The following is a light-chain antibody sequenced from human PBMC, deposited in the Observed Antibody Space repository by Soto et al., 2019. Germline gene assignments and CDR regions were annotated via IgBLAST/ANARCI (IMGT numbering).Light chain of an antibody. J-gene: IGLJ2*01. Sequence: QSALTQPRSVSGSPGQSVTISCTGTSNDVGYYNYVSWYQQHPGKAPKLMIYDVSKRPSGVPDRFSGSKSGNTASLTISGLQAEDEADYYCCSYAGSYTELFGGGTKVTVL. CDR3: CSYAGSYTEL. V-gene: IGLV2-11*01. CDR1: SNDVGYYNY. CDR2: DVS.